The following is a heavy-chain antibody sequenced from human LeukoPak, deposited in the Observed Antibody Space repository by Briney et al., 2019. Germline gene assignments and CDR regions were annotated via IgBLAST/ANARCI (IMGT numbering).Heavy chain of an antibody. Sequence: SQTLSLTRTVSGGSISSYYWSWLRQPPGKGLEWVGYIYYSGSTNYNPSLKSRVTISVDTSKNQFSLKLSSVTAADTAVYYCAGSSTSGGYYFDYWGQGTLVTVSS. V-gene: IGHV4-59*01. CDR2: IYYSGST. J-gene: IGHJ4*02. D-gene: IGHD2-2*01. CDR1: GGSISSYY. CDR3: AGSSTSGGYYFDY.